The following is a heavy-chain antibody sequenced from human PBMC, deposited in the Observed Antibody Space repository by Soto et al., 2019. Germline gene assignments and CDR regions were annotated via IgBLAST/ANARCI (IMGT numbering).Heavy chain of an antibody. J-gene: IGHJ4*02. V-gene: IGHV3-23*01. Sequence: HPGGSLRLSCAASGFTFSSYAMSWVRQAPGKGLEWVSAISGSGGSTYYADSVKGRFTISRDNSKNTLYLQMNSLRAEDTAVYYCAKDPFGGVIVRNFDYWGQGTLVTVSS. CDR1: GFTFSSYA. D-gene: IGHD3-16*02. CDR2: ISGSGGST. CDR3: AKDPFGGVIVRNFDY.